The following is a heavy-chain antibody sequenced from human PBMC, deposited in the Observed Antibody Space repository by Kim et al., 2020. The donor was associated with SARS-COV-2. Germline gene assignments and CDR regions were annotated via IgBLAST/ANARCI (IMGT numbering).Heavy chain of an antibody. CDR3: ARDNVVVVPAAMTYYYYMDV. CDR2: INPNSGGT. V-gene: IGHV1-2*02. J-gene: IGHJ6*03. Sequence: ASVKVSCKASGYTFTGYYMHWVRQAPGQGLEWMGWINPNSGGTNYAQKFQGRVTMTRDTSISTAYMELSRLRSDDTAVYYCARDNVVVVPAAMTYYYYMDVWGKGTTVTVSS. CDR1: GYTFTGYY. D-gene: IGHD2-2*01.